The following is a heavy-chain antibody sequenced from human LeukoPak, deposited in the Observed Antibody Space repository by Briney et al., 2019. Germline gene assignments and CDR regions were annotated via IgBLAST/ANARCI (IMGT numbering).Heavy chain of an antibody. J-gene: IGHJ5*02. D-gene: IGHD6-13*01. V-gene: IGHV3-23*01. Sequence: GGSLRLSCAASGFTFSSYAMSWVRQAPGKGLEWVSAISGSGGSTYYADSVKGGFTISRDNSKNTLYLQMNSLRAEDTAVYYCAKGPDTKAAAGTVWFDPWGQGTLVTVSS. CDR3: AKGPDTKAAAGTVWFDP. CDR1: GFTFSSYA. CDR2: ISGSGGST.